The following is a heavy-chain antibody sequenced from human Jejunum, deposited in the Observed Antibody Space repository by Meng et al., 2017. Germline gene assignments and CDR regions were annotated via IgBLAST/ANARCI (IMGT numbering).Heavy chain of an antibody. V-gene: IGHV4-39*07. Sequence: GSLRLSCTVSGGSISSSSYYWGWIRQPPGKGLEWIGSIYYSGSTYYNPSPKSRVSISVDTSKNQFSLKLSSVTAADTAVYYCARDPTSVVPVATRNWFDPWGQGTLVTVSS. CDR3: ARDPTSVVPVATRNWFDP. CDR2: IYYSGST. CDR1: GGSISSSSYY. J-gene: IGHJ5*02. D-gene: IGHD2-2*01.